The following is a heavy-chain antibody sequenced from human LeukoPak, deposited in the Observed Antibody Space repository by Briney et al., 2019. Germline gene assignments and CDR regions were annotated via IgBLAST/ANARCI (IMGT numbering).Heavy chain of an antibody. CDR3: ARDQVGTMPLDF. D-gene: IGHD1-26*01. CDR2: IETDGSTS. Sequence: GGSLRLSCAASGFTFNLNRIHLVRQVPGKGLEWISWIETDGSTSGYLRSVQGRFTVSRDNAKSTVHLQMNSLRAEDTATYYCARDQVGTMPLDFWGQGTLVTVSS. J-gene: IGHJ4*02. CDR1: GFTFNLNR. V-gene: IGHV3-74*01.